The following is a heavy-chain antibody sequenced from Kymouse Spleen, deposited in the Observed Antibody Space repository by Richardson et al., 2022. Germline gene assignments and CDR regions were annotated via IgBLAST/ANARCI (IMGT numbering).Heavy chain of an antibody. CDR2: IYYSGST. CDR3: ARSELGYYGMDV. J-gene: IGHJ6*02. Sequence: QVQLQESGPGLVKPSETLSLTCTVSGGSVSSGSYYWSWIRQPPGKGLEWIGYIYYSGSTNYNPSLKSRVTISVDTSKNQFSLKLSSVTAADTAVYYCARSELGYYGMDVWGQGTTVTVSS. V-gene: IGHV4-61*01. D-gene: IGHD7-27*02. CDR1: GGSVSSGSYY.